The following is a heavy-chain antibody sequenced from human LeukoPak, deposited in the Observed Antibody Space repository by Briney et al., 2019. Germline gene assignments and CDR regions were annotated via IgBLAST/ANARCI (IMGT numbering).Heavy chain of an antibody. V-gene: IGHV4-34*01. CDR1: SGSFSNCY. Sequence: SETLSLTCAVYSGSFSNCYWSWIRRPPGKGLEWIGEINQSGSTNYNPSLKSRVTISVDTSKNHFSLKLSSVTAADTAVYYCARGALKWELPPIRARKSYYFDYWGQGTLVTVSS. J-gene: IGHJ4*02. CDR2: INQSGST. CDR3: ARGALKWELPPIRARKSYYFDY. D-gene: IGHD1-26*01.